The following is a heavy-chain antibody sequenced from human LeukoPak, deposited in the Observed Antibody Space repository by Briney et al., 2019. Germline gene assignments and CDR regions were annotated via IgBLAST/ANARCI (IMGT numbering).Heavy chain of an antibody. J-gene: IGHJ4*02. Sequence: PSETLSLTCTVSGGSISSYYWSWIRQPPGKGLEWIGYIYYSGGTNYTPSLTSRVTISVDTSKNHFSLRLSSVTAADTAVYYCARGDDYNVGYFDYWGQGTLVTVPS. CDR2: IYYSGGT. V-gene: IGHV4-59*01. CDR1: GGSISSYY. CDR3: ARGDDYNVGYFDY. D-gene: IGHD5-24*01.